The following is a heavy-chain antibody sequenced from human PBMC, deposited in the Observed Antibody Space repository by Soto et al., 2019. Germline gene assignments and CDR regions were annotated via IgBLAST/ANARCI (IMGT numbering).Heavy chain of an antibody. CDR2: MDYSGNT. CDR3: TTDEGRSMVAD. J-gene: IGHJ4*02. V-gene: IGHV4-59*01. D-gene: IGHD3-10*01. Sequence: QVQLQESGPGLVKPSETLSLTCTVSGDSISRYYLSWIRQPPGKGLEYVGYMDYSGNTNYNPSLKVRVTISADTAKNQFSLKVNSVTAADTAVYYCTTDEGRSMVADWGQGTLVTVSS. CDR1: GDSISRYY.